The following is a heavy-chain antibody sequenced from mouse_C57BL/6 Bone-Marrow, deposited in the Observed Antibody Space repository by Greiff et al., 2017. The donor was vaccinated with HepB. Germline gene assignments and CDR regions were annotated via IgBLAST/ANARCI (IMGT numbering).Heavy chain of an antibody. CDR3: ARRRDYDGEVYAMDY. V-gene: IGHV1-39*01. CDR2: INPNYGTT. J-gene: IGHJ4*01. D-gene: IGHD2-4*01. Sequence: VQLKQSGPELVKPGASVKISCKASGYSFTDYNMNWVKQSNGKSLEWIGVINPNYGTTSYNQKFKGKATLTVDQSSSTAYMQLNSLTSEDSAVYYCARRRDYDGEVYAMDYWGQGTSVTVSS. CDR1: GYSFTDYN.